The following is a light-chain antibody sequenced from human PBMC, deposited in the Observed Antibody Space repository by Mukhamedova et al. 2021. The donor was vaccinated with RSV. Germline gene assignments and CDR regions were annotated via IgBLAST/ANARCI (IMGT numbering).Light chain of an antibody. CDR2: DVS. CDR1: GAYNY. CDR3: SSYTSSSTWV. V-gene: IGLV2-14*04. J-gene: IGLJ3*02. Sequence: GAYNYVSWYQQHPNKAPKLMIYDVSKRPSGISNRFSASKSGNTASLTISGLQAEDEGNYYCSSYTSSSTWVFGGGTKLTVL.